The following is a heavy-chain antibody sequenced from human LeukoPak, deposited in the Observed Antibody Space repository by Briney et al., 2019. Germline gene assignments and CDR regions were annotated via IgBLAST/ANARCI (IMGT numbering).Heavy chain of an antibody. CDR2: ISPYSGNT. Sequence: ASVKVSCKASGYTFNTYGITWVRQAPGQGLEWMGWISPYSGNTNYAQKFQGRVTLTTDTSTSTAYMELRSLRSDDTAMYYCARGPHERSGYPDDWGQGTLVTVSS. CDR3: ARGPHERSGYPDD. CDR1: GYTFNTYG. D-gene: IGHD3-22*01. V-gene: IGHV1-18*01. J-gene: IGHJ4*02.